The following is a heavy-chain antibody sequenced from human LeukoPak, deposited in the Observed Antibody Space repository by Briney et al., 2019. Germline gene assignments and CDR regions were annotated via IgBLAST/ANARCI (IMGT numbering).Heavy chain of an antibody. CDR3: ASSPNVFYGMDV. Sequence: GGSLRLSCAASGFTFSTYAMTWVRLAPGKGLEWVSAISGGGGTTYYADSLKGRFTISRDNSKNTVYLQMNSLRAEDTAVYHCASSPNVFYGMDVWGQGTTVSVSS. CDR2: ISGGGGTT. J-gene: IGHJ6*02. V-gene: IGHV3-23*01. D-gene: IGHD3-16*01. CDR1: GFTFSTYA.